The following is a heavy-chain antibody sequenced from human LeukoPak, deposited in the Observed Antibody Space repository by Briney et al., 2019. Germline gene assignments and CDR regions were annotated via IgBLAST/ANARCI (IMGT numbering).Heavy chain of an antibody. CDR2: IYTRGST. J-gene: IGHJ3*02. V-gene: IGHV4-4*07. D-gene: IGHD2-2*01. CDR3: ARGRYCSTDICSGGDAFDI. CDR1: GGSINNYY. Sequence: SETLSLTCTVSGGSINNYYWSWIRQPAGKGLEWIGRIYTRGSTNYNPSLKSRVTMSVDTSKNQFSLKLSSVTAADTAVYYCARGRYCSTDICSGGDAFDIWGQGTMVSVSS.